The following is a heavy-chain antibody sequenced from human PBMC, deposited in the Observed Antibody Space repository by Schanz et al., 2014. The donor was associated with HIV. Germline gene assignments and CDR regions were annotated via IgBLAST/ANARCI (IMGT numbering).Heavy chain of an antibody. D-gene: IGHD6-13*01. CDR3: AREYYSRNWNWFDP. V-gene: IGHV3-33*01. J-gene: IGHJ5*02. Sequence: QEQLVESGGGVVQPGKSLRLSCAASGFTFRNFGMHWVRQAPGKGLEWVAVIWYDGTNIDYADSVKGRFTVSRDNSKNMLXLQMNXXXAXDTAVYYCAREYYSRNWNWFDPWGQGTLVTVSS. CDR2: IWYDGTNI. CDR1: GFTFRNFG.